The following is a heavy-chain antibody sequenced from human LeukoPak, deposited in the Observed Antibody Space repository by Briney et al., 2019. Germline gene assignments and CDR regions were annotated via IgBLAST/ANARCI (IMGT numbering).Heavy chain of an antibody. CDR1: GGSFSGYY. Sequence: SETLSLTCAVYGGSFSGYYWSWIRQPPGMGLEWLGEINHSGSTNYNPSLKSRVTISVDTSKNQFSLKLSSVTAAGTAVYYCARAIAAAGRSWFDPWGQGTLVTVSS. V-gene: IGHV4-34*01. CDR3: ARAIAAAGRSWFDP. J-gene: IGHJ5*02. CDR2: INHSGST. D-gene: IGHD6-13*01.